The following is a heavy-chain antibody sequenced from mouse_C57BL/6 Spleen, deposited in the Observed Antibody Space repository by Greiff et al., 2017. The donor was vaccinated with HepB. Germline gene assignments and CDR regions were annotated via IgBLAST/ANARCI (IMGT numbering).Heavy chain of an antibody. J-gene: IGHJ4*01. V-gene: IGHV1-55*01. D-gene: IGHD1-1*01. CDR2: IYPGSGST. CDR1: GYTFTSYW. Sequence: QVQLQQPGAELVKPGASVKMSCKASGYTFTSYWITWVKQRPGQGLEWIGDIYPGSGSTNYNEKFKRKATLTVDTSSSTAYMQLSSLTSEDSAVYYCAREGYYGSSYAMDYWGQGTSVTVSS. CDR3: AREGYYGSSYAMDY.